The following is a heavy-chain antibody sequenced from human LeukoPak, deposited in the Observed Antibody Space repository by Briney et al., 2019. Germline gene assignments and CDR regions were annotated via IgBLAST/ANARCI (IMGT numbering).Heavy chain of an antibody. Sequence: SETLSLTCTVSGGSISSSGYYWGWIRQPPGKGLEGFGSIYYSGSTYYNPSLKSRVTISVDTSKNQFSLQLNSVTPGDTAVYYCARLYDSSGYYRGFLVEDAFDIWGQGTMVTVSS. J-gene: IGHJ3*02. CDR2: IYYSGST. V-gene: IGHV4-39*07. CDR3: ARLYDSSGYYRGFLVEDAFDI. D-gene: IGHD3-22*01. CDR1: GGSISSSGYY.